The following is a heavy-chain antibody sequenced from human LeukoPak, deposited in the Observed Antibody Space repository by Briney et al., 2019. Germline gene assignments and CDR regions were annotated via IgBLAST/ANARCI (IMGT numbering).Heavy chain of an antibody. CDR1: GFTFSSYD. Sequence: GGSLRLSCAASGFTFSSYDMNWVRQAPGKGLEWVSYISSSSRTIYYADSVKGRFTISRDNAKNSLYLQMNSLRGEDTAVYYCARGAAAGRFDYYYMDVWGKGATVTVSS. CDR3: ARGAAAGRFDYYYMDV. CDR2: ISSSSRTI. D-gene: IGHD6-13*01. J-gene: IGHJ6*03. V-gene: IGHV3-48*04.